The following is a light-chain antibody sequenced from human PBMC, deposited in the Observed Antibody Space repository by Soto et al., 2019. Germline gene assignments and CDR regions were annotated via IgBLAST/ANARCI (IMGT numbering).Light chain of an antibody. J-gene: IGLJ2*01. CDR2: TNN. CDR3: AAWDASLNGVL. V-gene: IGLV1-44*01. Sequence: QSVLTQPPSASGTPGQRVTISCSGSSSNIGSNTVNWYQQLPGTAPKLLMYTNNQRPSGVPDRFSGSKSGTSASLAISGLQSEDEADYYCAAWDASLNGVLFGGGTKLTVL. CDR1: SSNIGSNT.